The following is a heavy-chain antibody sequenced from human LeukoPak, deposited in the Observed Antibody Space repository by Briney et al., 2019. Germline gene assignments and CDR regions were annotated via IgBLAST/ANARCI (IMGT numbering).Heavy chain of an antibody. CDR3: ARGREYYDFWSGYYFDP. V-gene: IGHV4-4*02. CDR1: GGSISSSNW. Sequence: SGTLSLTCAVSGGSISSSNWWSWVRQPPGKGLEWIGEIYHSGSTNYNPSLKSRVTISVDKSKNQFSLKLSSVTAADTAVYYCARGREYYDFWSGYYFDPWGQGTLVTVSS. J-gene: IGHJ5*02. D-gene: IGHD3-3*01. CDR2: IYHSGST.